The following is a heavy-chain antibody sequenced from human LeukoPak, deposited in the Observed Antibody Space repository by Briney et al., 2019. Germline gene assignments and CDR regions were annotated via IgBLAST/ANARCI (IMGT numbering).Heavy chain of an antibody. CDR2: IIPIFGTA. D-gene: IGHD3-22*01. Sequence: GASVNVSCKASGGTFSSYAISWVRQAPGQGLEWMGGIIPIFGTANYAQKFQGRVTITADESTSTAYMELSSLRSEDTAVYYCARVGTRYYYENDAFDIWGQGTMVTVSS. CDR1: GGTFSSYA. J-gene: IGHJ3*02. CDR3: ARVGTRYYYENDAFDI. V-gene: IGHV1-69*13.